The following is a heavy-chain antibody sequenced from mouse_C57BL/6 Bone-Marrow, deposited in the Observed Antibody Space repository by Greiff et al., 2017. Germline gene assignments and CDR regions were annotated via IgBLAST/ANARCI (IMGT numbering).Heavy chain of an antibody. CDR2: FSSGGDYI. CDR1: GFTFSSYA. D-gene: IGHD1-1*01. J-gene: IGHJ1*03. Sequence: EVKLVESGDGLVKPGGSLKLSCAASGFTFSSYAMSWVRQTPEKRLEWVAYFSSGGDYISYADTVKGRFTFSRDNARNTLYLQMSSLKSEDTAMDYCTRGAGRSYVGYWYFDVGGTGTTGTVSS. V-gene: IGHV5-9-1*02. CDR3: TRGAGRSYVGYWYFDV.